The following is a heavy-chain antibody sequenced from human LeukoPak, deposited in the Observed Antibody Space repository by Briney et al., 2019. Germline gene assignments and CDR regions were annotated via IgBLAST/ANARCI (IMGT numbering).Heavy chain of an antibody. D-gene: IGHD1-7*01. Sequence: PSETLSLTCAVYGGSFSGYYWSWIRQPPGKGLEWIGEINHSGSTNYNPSLKSRVTISVDTSKNQFSLKLSSVTAADTAVYYCAREAGNYAYFDYGGQGTLVTVSS. J-gene: IGHJ4*02. CDR1: GGSFSGYY. CDR3: AREAGNYAYFDY. V-gene: IGHV4-34*01. CDR2: INHSGST.